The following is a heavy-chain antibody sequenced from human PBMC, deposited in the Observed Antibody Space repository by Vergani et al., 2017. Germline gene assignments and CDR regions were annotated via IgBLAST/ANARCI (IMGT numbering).Heavy chain of an antibody. V-gene: IGHV4-38-2*02. J-gene: IGHJ4*02. CDR2: IYHGGST. D-gene: IGHD3-16*01. Sequence: QVQLQESGPGLVKPSETLSLTCTVSGYAINSGYFWGWIRQPPGKGLEWIGYIYHGGSTYYNPSLRSRLTLSVDTSKNQFSLKVKSVTAADTAMYFCAKSTFGRPYFDLWGQGTLVTVSS. CDR3: AKSTFGRPYFDL. CDR1: GYAINSGYF.